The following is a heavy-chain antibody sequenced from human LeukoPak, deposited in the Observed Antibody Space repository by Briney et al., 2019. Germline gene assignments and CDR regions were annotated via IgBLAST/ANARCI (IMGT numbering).Heavy chain of an antibody. CDR1: GFIFSNYE. CDR2: IWFDESHK. J-gene: IGHJ4*02. V-gene: IGHV3-30*02. Sequence: PGGSLRLSCATSGFIFSNYEMNWVRQAPGKGLEWVAFIWFDESHKNYADSVKGRFTISRDNSKNTLYLQMNSLRAEDTAVYYCAKEEGSRNFFDYWGQGTLVTVSS. CDR3: AKEEGSRNFFDY. D-gene: IGHD1-14*01.